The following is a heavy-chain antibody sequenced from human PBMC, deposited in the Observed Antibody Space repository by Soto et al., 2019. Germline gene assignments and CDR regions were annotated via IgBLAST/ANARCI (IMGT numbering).Heavy chain of an antibody. D-gene: IGHD3-22*01. J-gene: IGHJ1*01. CDR3: ARPSSGYVQH. Sequence: EVQLVQSGAEVKKPGESLKISCKGSGYSFTTYWIGWVRQMPGKGLELMGIIYPGDSDTRYSPSFQGQVTISVDRSISTAYQQWNSLKAADSAMYYCARPSSGYVQHWGQGTLVTVSS. CDR1: GYSFTTYW. V-gene: IGHV5-51*01. CDR2: IYPGDSDT.